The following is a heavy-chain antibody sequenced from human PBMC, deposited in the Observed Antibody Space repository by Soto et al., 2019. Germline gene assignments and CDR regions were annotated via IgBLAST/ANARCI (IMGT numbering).Heavy chain of an antibody. CDR1: GFTFSGYW. D-gene: IGHD3-9*01. Sequence: DGSLRLSCAASGFTFSGYWMHWVRQAPGKGLEWVSRITSDGSGTAYADSVKGRFSISRDNAKNTVYLQMDSPRVEDTDVYSCGRNTIFSRGVSDENWGQGTTVTASS. J-gene: IGHJ4*02. CDR2: ITSDGSGT. CDR3: GRNTIFSRGVSDEN. V-gene: IGHV3-74*03.